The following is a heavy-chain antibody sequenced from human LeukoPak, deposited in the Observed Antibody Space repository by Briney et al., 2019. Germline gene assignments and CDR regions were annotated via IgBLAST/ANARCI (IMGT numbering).Heavy chain of an antibody. CDR3: ARDLGPAATEIDY. CDR1: GYAISSGYY. Sequence: SETLSLTCAVSGYAISSGYYWGWIRQPPGKGLEWIGSIYHSGSTYYNPSLKSRVTISVDTSKNQFSLKLSSVTAADTAVYYCARDLGPAATEIDYWGQGTLVTVSS. D-gene: IGHD2-2*01. J-gene: IGHJ4*02. V-gene: IGHV4-38-2*02. CDR2: IYHSGST.